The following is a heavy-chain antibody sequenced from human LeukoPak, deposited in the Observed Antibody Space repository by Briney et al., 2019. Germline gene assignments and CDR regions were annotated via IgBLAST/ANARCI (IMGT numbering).Heavy chain of an antibody. CDR3: ARGYGDYAYFFDC. CDR2: IYPGDSDT. D-gene: IGHD4-17*01. CDR1: GYSFTSYW. V-gene: IGHV5-51*01. J-gene: IGHJ4*02. Sequence: GESLKISRKGSGYSFTSYWIGWVRQMPGKGLELMGIIYPGDSDTRYSPSFQGQVTISADKSISTAYLQWSSLKASDTATYFCARGYGDYAYFFDCWGQGTLVTVSS.